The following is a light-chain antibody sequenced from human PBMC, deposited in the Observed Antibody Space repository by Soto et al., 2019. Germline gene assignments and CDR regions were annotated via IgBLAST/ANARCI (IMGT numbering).Light chain of an antibody. CDR1: SSDVGGYNY. J-gene: IGLJ1*01. CDR2: DVN. Sequence: QSALTQPRSVSGSPGQSVTISCTGTSSDVGGYNYVSWYQHHPGKPPKFMIYDVNKRPSGVPDRFSVSKSGNTASLTIAGLQAEDEADYYCCSYAGTYTHYVFGTGTKLTVL. V-gene: IGLV2-11*01. CDR3: CSYAGTYTHYV.